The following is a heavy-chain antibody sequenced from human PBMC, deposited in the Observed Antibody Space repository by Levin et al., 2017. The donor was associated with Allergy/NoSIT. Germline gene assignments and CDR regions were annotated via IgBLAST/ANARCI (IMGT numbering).Heavy chain of an antibody. J-gene: IGHJ3*01. V-gene: IGHV3-7*01. CDR1: GFTFSVYW. D-gene: IGHD6-6*01. CDR3: ARITSPLSSSSTFDR. CDR2: IKQDGSDK. Sequence: GGSLRLSCAASGFTFSVYWMNWVRQPPGKGLEWVANIKQDGSDKFYVDSVEGRFTISRDNAENSLYLQMNSLRAEDTAVYYCARITSPLSSSSTFDRWGQGTMVTVSS.